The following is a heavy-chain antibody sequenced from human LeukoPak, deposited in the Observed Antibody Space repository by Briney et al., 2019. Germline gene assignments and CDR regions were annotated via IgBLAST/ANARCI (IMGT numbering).Heavy chain of an antibody. CDR2: MSSSGST. V-gene: IGHV4-61*02. D-gene: IGHD4-17*01. CDR1: RGSISSGSYH. Sequence: SQTLSLTCTVSRGSISSGSYHWNWIRQPAGKGLEWIGRMSSSGSTNYNPSLKSRVTISVHTSENQFSLKLSSVTAADTAVYYCARMGNPATVTADYWGQGTLVTVSS. CDR3: ARMGNPATVTADY. J-gene: IGHJ4*02.